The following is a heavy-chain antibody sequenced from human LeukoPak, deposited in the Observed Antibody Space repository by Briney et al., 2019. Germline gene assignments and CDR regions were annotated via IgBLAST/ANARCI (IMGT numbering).Heavy chain of an antibody. CDR1: GGSISSYY. Sequence: PSETLSLTCTVSGGSISSYYWSWIRQPPGKGLEWIGYIYYSGSTNYNPSLKSRVTISVDTSKNPFSLKLSSVTAADTAVYYCASSMYYDFWSGHNWFDPWGQGTLVTVSS. D-gene: IGHD3-3*01. J-gene: IGHJ5*02. V-gene: IGHV4-59*01. CDR2: IYYSGST. CDR3: ASSMYYDFWSGHNWFDP.